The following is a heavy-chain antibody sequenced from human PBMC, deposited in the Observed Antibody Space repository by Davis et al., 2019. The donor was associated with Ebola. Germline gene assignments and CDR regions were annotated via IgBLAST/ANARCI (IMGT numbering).Heavy chain of an antibody. CDR1: VITFSSYA. J-gene: IGHJ4*02. Sequence: PGGSLRLSCPDSVITFSSYAMTWVRQAPGKGLEWVSAISGSGGSTYYADSVKGRFTISRDNSKKTMYLQMNSLRAEDTAVYYCARDLGGYSGYDHDYWGQGTLVTVSS. D-gene: IGHD5-12*01. CDR2: ISGSGGST. V-gene: IGHV3-23*01. CDR3: ARDLGGYSGYDHDY.